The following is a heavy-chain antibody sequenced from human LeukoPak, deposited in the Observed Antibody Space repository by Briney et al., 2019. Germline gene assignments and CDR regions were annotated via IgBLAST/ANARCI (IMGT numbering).Heavy chain of an antibody. V-gene: IGHV3-48*02. CDR2: ISSSSSTI. J-gene: IGHJ3*02. CDR3: ARDGMVRGVIIWDAFDI. D-gene: IGHD3-10*01. CDR1: GFTFSSYI. Sequence: PGGSLRLSCAASGFTFSSYIMNWVRQAPGKGLEWVSYISSSSSTIYYADSVKGRFTISRDNAKNSLYLQMNSLRDEDTAVYYCARDGMVRGVIIWDAFDIWGQGTVVTVSS.